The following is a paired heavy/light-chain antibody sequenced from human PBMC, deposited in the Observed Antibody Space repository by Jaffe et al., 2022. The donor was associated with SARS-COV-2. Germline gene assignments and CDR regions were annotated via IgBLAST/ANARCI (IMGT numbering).Heavy chain of an antibody. V-gene: IGHV4-38-2*02. D-gene: IGHD3-3*02. CDR1: EYSNSSGYY. J-gene: IGHJ5*02. CDR2: IHHTGST. Sequence: QLQLQESGPGLVKPSETLSLTCSVSEYSNSSGYYWGWVRQPPGEGLAWIGSIHHTGSTYYNPSLKSRVTISLDTSKNQFSLRLSSVTAADTAVYYCARVRIAFVNWFDPWGQGTLVTVSS. CDR3: ARVRIAFVNWFDP.
Light chain of an antibody. CDR3: QSYDSSLSHHVI. CDR2: GNN. CDR1: SSNIGAGYD. V-gene: IGLV1-40*01. J-gene: IGLJ2*01. Sequence: QSVLTQPPSVSGAPGQRITISCTGSSSNIGAGYDVHWYQRLPGTAPKLLIYGNNNRPSGVPDRFSGSKSGTSASLAITGLQAEDEADYYCQSYDSSLSHHVIFGGGTKLTVL.